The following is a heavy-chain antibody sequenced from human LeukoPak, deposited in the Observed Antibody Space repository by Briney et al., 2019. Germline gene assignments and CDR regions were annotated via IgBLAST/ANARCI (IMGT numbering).Heavy chain of an antibody. CDR1: GFTFNSYE. J-gene: IGHJ4*02. CDR3: ARVTRASGSYYFDY. CDR2: ISSSGSSI. D-gene: IGHD1-26*01. V-gene: IGHV3-48*03. Sequence: GGSLRLSCAASGFTFNSYEMNWVRQAPGKGLEWVSYISSSGSSIYYADSVKGRFTISRDNAKNSLYLQMNSLRAEDTAVYYCARVTRASGSYYFDYWGQGTLVTVSS.